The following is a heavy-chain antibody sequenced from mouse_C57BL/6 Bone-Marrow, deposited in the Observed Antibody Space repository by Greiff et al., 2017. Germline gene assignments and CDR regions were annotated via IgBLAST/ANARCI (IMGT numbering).Heavy chain of an antibody. CDR3: ARHGGSWFAY. CDR2: FSSGGSYT. Sequence: EVHLVESGGDLVKPGGSLKLSCAASGFTFSSYGMSWVRQTPDKRLEWVATFSSGGSYTYYPDSVKGRFTIARDNAKNTLDLQMSSLKSEDAAMYYCARHGGSWFAYWGQGTLVTVSA. J-gene: IGHJ3*01. CDR1: GFTFSSYG. V-gene: IGHV5-6*01. D-gene: IGHD1-1*02.